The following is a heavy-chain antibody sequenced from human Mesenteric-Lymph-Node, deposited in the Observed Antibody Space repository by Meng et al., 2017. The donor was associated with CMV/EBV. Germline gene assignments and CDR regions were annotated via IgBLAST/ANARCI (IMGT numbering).Heavy chain of an antibody. CDR2: TSHSGRA. CDR1: GGSISTGGYY. J-gene: IGHJ4*02. V-gene: IGHV4-39*01. CDR3: AKYESRTMLDY. D-gene: IGHD3-10*02. Sequence: TCTVSGGSISTGGYYCGWIRQSPGKGLEWIGSTSHSGRASYRPSLTSRVTMSVDTSKNQFSLRLSSVTAADTAQYYCAKYESRTMLDYWGPGILVTVSS.